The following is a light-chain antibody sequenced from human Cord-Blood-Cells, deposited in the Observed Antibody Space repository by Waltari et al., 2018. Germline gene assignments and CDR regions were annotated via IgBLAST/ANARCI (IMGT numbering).Light chain of an antibody. Sequence: QSALTQPASVSGSPGQSITISRTGTSSDVGAYNSVSWYQQHPGKAPKLMIYDVSNRPSGVSNRFSGSKSGNTASLTISGLQAEDEADYYCSSYTSSSTYVFGTGTKVTVL. CDR1: SSDVGAYNS. V-gene: IGLV2-14*03. CDR2: DVS. CDR3: SSYTSSSTYV. J-gene: IGLJ1*01.